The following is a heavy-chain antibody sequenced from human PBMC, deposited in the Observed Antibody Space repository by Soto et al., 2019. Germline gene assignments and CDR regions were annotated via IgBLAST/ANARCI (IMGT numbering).Heavy chain of an antibody. CDR2: IYHRGGT. J-gene: IGHJ6*02. V-gene: IGHV4-31*02. CDR3: ARAPGRMMNALRYYYGLDV. CDR1: GGSISSGGYY. D-gene: IGHD2-8*01. Sequence: QVQLQESGPGLVKPSETLSFTCNVSGGSISSGGYYWSWIRPLPGKGLEWIGYIYHRGGTYYNPALKRRITISVDTSKNQFSLKMTSVTAADTAVYFCARAPGRMMNALRYYYGLDVWGQGTTVTVSS.